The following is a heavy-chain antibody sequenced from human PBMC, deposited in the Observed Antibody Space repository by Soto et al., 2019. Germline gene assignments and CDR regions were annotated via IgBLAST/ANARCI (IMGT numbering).Heavy chain of an antibody. V-gene: IGHV3-30*18. CDR2: ISYDGSNK. J-gene: IGHJ3*02. D-gene: IGHD4-17*01. Sequence: PGGSLRLSCAASGFTFSSYGMHWVRQAPGKGLEWVAVISYDGSNKYYADSVKGRFTISRDNSKNTLYLQMNSLRAEDTAVYYCAKDQTDYGGNSEGAFDIWGQGTMVTVPS. CDR1: GFTFSSYG. CDR3: AKDQTDYGGNSEGAFDI.